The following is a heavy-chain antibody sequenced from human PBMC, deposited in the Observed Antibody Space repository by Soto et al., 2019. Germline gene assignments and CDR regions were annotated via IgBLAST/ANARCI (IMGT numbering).Heavy chain of an antibody. Sequence: ASVKVSCKASGYTFTSYGISWVRQAPGQGLEWMGWISAYNGNTNYAQKLQGRVTMTTDTSTSTAYMELRSLRSDDTAVYYCARDSYPNQSYYYGMDVWGQGTTVTVSS. J-gene: IGHJ6*02. V-gene: IGHV1-18*01. CDR1: GYTFTSYG. D-gene: IGHD2-2*01. CDR3: ARDSYPNQSYYYGMDV. CDR2: ISAYNGNT.